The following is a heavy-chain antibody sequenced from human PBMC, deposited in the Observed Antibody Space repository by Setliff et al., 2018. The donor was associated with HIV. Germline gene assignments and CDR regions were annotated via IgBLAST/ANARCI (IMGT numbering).Heavy chain of an antibody. V-gene: IGHV1-3*04. CDR3: ARRASTAEVFDY. CDR2: LRTGNGDT. Sequence: ASVKVSCKVSGYTFTTYSIHWVRQAPGQRPEWMGWLRTGNGDTSYSESLQGRVTFTSDTSANTAYMELRSLGSDDTAVYFCARRASTAEVFDYWGQGTLVPSPQ. D-gene: IGHD1-1*01. J-gene: IGHJ4*02. CDR1: GYTFTTYS.